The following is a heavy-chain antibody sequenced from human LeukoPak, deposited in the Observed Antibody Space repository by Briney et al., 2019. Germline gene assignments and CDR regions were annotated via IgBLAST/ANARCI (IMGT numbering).Heavy chain of an antibody. CDR3: AKSARGHNPRGWEPDAFDI. CDR2: IYYSGST. V-gene: IGHV4-59*08. CDR1: GGSISSYY. D-gene: IGHD6-19*01. Sequence: SETLSLTCTVSGGSISSYYWSWIRQPPGKGLEWIGYIYYSGSTNYNPSLKSRVTISIDTSKNQFSLKLTSLTAADTAVYYCAKSARGHNPRGWEPDAFDIWGQGTMVTVSS. J-gene: IGHJ3*02.